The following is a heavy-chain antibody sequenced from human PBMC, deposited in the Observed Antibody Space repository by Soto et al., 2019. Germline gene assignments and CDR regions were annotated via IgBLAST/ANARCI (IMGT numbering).Heavy chain of an antibody. D-gene: IGHD2-15*01. Sequence: PGGSLRLSCAASGFTFSSYAMTWVRQAPGKGLEWVSAISGGGGSTYYADSVKGRFTISRDNSKNTLYLQMNSLRAEDTAVYYCAKGHLSLVVDSRNSVGACFQHWGQGTLVTV. V-gene: IGHV3-23*01. CDR1: GFTFSSYA. CDR2: ISGGGGST. CDR3: AKGHLSLVVDSRNSVGACFQH. J-gene: IGHJ1*01.